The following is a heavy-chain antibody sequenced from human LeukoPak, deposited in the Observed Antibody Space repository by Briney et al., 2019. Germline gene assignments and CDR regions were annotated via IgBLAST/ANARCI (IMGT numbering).Heavy chain of an antibody. CDR3: ARAAGGTRADFDY. D-gene: IGHD6-13*01. J-gene: IGHJ4*02. Sequence: PSETLSLTCAVSGGSISSSDWWSWVRQPPGKGLEWIGEIYHSGSTYYNPSLKSRVTISVDTSKNQFSLQLSSVTAADTAVYYCARAAGGTRADFDYWGQGTLVIVSS. V-gene: IGHV4-4*02. CDR2: IYHSGST. CDR1: GGSISSSDW.